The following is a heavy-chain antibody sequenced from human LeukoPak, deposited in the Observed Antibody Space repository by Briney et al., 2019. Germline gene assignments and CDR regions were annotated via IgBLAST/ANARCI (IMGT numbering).Heavy chain of an antibody. Sequence: ASVKVSCKASGYTFTGYYMHWVRQAPGQGLEWMGWINPNSGGTNYAQKFQGRVTMTRDTSISTAYMELSRLRSDDTAVYYCATGIAARHGGYYYYMDVWGKGTTVTVSS. CDR2: INPNSGGT. V-gene: IGHV1-2*02. J-gene: IGHJ6*03. CDR3: ATGIAARHGGYYYYMDV. D-gene: IGHD6-6*01. CDR1: GYTFTGYY.